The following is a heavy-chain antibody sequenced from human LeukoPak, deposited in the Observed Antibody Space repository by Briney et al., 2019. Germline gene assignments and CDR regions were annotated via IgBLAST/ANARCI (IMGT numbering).Heavy chain of an antibody. Sequence: GGSLRLSRAASGFTFSDYYMGWIRQAPGKGLEWLSYISGSGNTMYYADSVKGRFTISRDNAKNSLDLQMNSLRAEDTAVYYCGRDFGLTGTKRSFDIWGQGTMVTVSS. CDR3: GRDFGLTGTKRSFDI. CDR1: GFTFSDYY. V-gene: IGHV3-11*01. D-gene: IGHD1-7*01. CDR2: ISGSGNTM. J-gene: IGHJ3*02.